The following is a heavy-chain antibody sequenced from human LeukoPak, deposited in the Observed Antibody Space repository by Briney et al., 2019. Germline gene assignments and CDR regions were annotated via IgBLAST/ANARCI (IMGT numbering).Heavy chain of an antibody. CDR3: ARGLGYCSGGSCSHNPRFDY. V-gene: IGHV3-53*01. CDR1: GFTVSSNY. D-gene: IGHD2-15*01. Sequence: GGSLRLSCAASGFTVSSNYMSWVRQAPGKGLEWVSVIYSGGSTYYADSVKGRFTISRDNSKNTLYLQMNSLRAEDTAVYYCARGLGYCSGGSCSHNPRFDYWGQGTLVTVSS. J-gene: IGHJ4*02. CDR2: IYSGGST.